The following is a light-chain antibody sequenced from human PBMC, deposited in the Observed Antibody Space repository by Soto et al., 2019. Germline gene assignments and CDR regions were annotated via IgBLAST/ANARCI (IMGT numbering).Light chain of an antibody. J-gene: IGKJ1*01. CDR3: QQYGTSPWP. V-gene: IGKV3-20*01. CDR2: DAL. Sequence: EIELTQFPGTLSLSPGERVTIYCRASQSVSNSYIAWYQQKPGKAHRLVMYDALTRAIGIPDRFSGSESGTDFTLTISRLEPEDVALYHCQQYGTSPWPFGQGTKLEIK. CDR1: QSVSNSY.